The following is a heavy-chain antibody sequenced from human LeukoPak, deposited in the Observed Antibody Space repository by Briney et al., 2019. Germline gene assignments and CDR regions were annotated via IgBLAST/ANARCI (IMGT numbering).Heavy chain of an antibody. V-gene: IGHV4-38-2*02. D-gene: IGHD3-3*01. Sequence: SETLSLTCTVSGYSISSGYYWGWIRQPPGKGLEWIGSIYHSGSTYYNPSLKSRVTISVDTSKNQFSLKLSSVTAADTAVYYCARVGGEYYDFWSGYYRTYYYYMDVWGKGTTVTVSS. J-gene: IGHJ6*03. CDR3: ARVGGEYYDFWSGYYRTYYYYMDV. CDR1: GYSISSGYY. CDR2: IYHSGST.